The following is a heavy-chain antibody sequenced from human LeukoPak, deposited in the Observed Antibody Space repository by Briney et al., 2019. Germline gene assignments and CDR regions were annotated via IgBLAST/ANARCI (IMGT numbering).Heavy chain of an antibody. D-gene: IGHD2-21*01. Sequence: GGSLRLSCAASGFTFSSYGMHWVRQAPGRGLEWVAFIRYDGSNKYYADSVKGRFTISRDNSKNTLSLQMNSLRREDTAVYYCAKDWGGSKYFIDVWGRGTTVTVSS. CDR1: GFTFSSYG. V-gene: IGHV3-30*02. J-gene: IGHJ6*03. CDR3: AKDWGGSKYFIDV. CDR2: IRYDGSNK.